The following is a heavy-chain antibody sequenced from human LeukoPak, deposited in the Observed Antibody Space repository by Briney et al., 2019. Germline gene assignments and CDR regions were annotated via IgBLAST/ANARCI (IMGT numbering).Heavy chain of an antibody. V-gene: IGHV4-38-2*02. CDR1: GGSFSGYY. Sequence: PSETLSLTCAVYGGSFSGYYWGWIRQPPGKGLEWIGSIYHSGSTYYNPSPKSRVTISVDTSKNQFSLKLSSVTAADTAVYYCARDSLMTTVTTFDYWGQGTLVTVSS. D-gene: IGHD4-11*01. CDR2: IYHSGST. CDR3: ARDSLMTTVTTFDY. J-gene: IGHJ4*02.